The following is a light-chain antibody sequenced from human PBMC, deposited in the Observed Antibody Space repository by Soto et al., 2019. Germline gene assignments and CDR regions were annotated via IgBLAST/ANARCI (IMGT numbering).Light chain of an antibody. J-gene: IGLJ1*01. V-gene: IGLV2-23*01. CDR3: CSYAGSSTL. CDR2: EGS. CDR1: SSDVGSYNL. Sequence: QYVQSHPASVSGSPGQSITIAYTGTSSDVGSYNLVSWYQQHPGKAPKLMIYEGSKRPSGVSNRFSGSKSGNTASLTISGLQAEEEADYYCCSYAGSSTLFGTGTKVTVL.